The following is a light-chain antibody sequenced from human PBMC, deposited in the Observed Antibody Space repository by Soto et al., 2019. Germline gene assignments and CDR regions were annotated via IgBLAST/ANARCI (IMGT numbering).Light chain of an antibody. J-gene: IGLJ1*01. V-gene: IGLV1-44*01. CDR2: SNH. CDR1: SSNIGSNT. Sequence: QSVLTQPPSASGTPGQRVTISCSGSSSNIGSNTVNWYQQLPGTDPTLLIYSNHQRPSGVPDRFSGSKSGTSASLAISWLQAEDESYYYCAAWDDSLNALYVFGTGTKLTVL. CDR3: AAWDDSLNALYV.